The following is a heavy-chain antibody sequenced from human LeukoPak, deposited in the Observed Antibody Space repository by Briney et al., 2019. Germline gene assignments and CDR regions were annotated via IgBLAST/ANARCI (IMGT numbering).Heavy chain of an antibody. CDR3: AKDIEWEGVAAAGFDY. CDR2: INPSGGST. V-gene: IGHV1-46*01. D-gene: IGHD6-13*01. CDR1: GYTFTSYY. Sequence: ASVKVSCKASGYTFTSYYMHWVRQAPGQGLEWMGIINPSGGSTSYAQKFQGRVTMTRDTSTSAVYMELSSLRAEDTALYYCAKDIEWEGVAAAGFDYWGQGTLVTVSS. J-gene: IGHJ4*02.